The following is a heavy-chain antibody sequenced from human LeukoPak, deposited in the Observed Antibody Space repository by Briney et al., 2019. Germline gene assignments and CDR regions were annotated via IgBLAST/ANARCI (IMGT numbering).Heavy chain of an antibody. D-gene: IGHD6-19*01. CDR1: GGSISSGSYY. Sequence: SETLSHTCTVSGGSISSGSYYWSWIRQPAGKGLEWIGRIYTSGSTNYNPSLKSRVTISVDTSKNQFSLKLSSVTAADTAVYYCARRTKGGWGNYFDYWGQGTLVTVSS. V-gene: IGHV4-61*02. J-gene: IGHJ4*02. CDR2: IYTSGST. CDR3: ARRTKGGWGNYFDY.